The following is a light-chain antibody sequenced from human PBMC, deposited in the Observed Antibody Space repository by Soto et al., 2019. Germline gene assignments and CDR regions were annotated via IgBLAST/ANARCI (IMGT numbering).Light chain of an antibody. CDR2: EVS. V-gene: IGLV2-8*01. CDR1: SSDIGNYKF. Sequence: QSALTQPPSASGSPGQSVTISCTGTSSDIGNYKFVSWYQQHPGRAPKLIIYEVSLRPSGVPDRFSGSKSGNTASLTVSGLQDEDEADYYCSSYAGSNRGYVFGTGTKATVL. CDR3: SSYAGSNRGYV. J-gene: IGLJ1*01.